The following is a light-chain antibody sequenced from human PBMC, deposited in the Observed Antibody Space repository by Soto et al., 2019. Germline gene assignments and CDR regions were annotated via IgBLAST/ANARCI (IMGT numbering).Light chain of an antibody. Sequence: QSALTQPPSASGSPGQSVTISCTGTNSDVGAYNYVSWYQQHPGKAPRLMISEVSKRPSGVPDRFSGSKSGNTASLTVSGLQAEDEADYYCSSYAGTNHPYVFGTGTKV. J-gene: IGLJ1*01. CDR3: SSYAGTNHPYV. V-gene: IGLV2-8*01. CDR1: NSDVGAYNY. CDR2: EVS.